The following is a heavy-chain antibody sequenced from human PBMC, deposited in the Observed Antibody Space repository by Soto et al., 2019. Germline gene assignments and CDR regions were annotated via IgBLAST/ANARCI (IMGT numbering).Heavy chain of an antibody. J-gene: IGHJ4*02. Sequence: GGSLRLSCAASGFTFSSYAMHWVRQAPGKGLEWVAVISYDGSNKYYADSVKGRFTISRDNSKNTLYLQMNSLRAEDTAVYYCATYGDCHYWGQGTLVTVSS. CDR3: ATYGDCHY. D-gene: IGHD4-17*01. CDR1: GFTFSSYA. V-gene: IGHV3-30-3*01. CDR2: ISYDGSNK.